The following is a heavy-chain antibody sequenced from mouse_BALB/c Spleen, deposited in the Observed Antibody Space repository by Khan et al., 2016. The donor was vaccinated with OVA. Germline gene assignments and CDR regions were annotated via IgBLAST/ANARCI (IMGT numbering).Heavy chain of an antibody. CDR2: FYPGNGDT. CDR3: ARGGYSSFAY. J-gene: IGHJ3*01. D-gene: IGHD1-3*01. CDR1: GYSFTSYL. V-gene: IGHV1-5*01. Sequence: EVQLQQSGTVLARPGASVKMSCKASGYSFTSYLIHWVKQRPGQGLEWIGDFYPGNGDTTYNQKFKDKAKLTADTTANTANMELHSLTNEDSAVYYCARGGYSSFAYWGQGTLVTVSA.